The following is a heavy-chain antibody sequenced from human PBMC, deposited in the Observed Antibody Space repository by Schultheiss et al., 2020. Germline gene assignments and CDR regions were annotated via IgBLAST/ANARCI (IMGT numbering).Heavy chain of an antibody. D-gene: IGHD3-10*01. V-gene: IGHV3-21*05. CDR2: ISSSSSYI. CDR3: AKDQTDGSGSYYNVFSTSYVDY. Sequence: GGSLRLSCAASGFTFSSYDVDWVRQAPGKGLEWVSYISSSSSYIYYADSVKGRFTISRDNSKNTLYLQMNSLRAEDTAVYYCAKDQTDGSGSYYNVFSTSYVDYWGQGTLVTVAS. CDR1: GFTFSSYD. J-gene: IGHJ4*02.